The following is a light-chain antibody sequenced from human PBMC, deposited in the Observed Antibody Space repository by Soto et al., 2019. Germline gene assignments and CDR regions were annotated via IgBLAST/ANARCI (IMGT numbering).Light chain of an antibody. CDR2: DAS. CDR3: QQYNSYSGT. V-gene: IGKV1-5*01. CDR1: QSISSW. J-gene: IGKJ1*01. Sequence: DIQMTQSPSTLSASVGDRVTITCRASQSISSWLAWYQQKPGIAPKLLIYDASSLESGVSSRFSGSGSGTEFTLTISSLQPDDFATYYCQQYNSYSGTFGQGTKVDIK.